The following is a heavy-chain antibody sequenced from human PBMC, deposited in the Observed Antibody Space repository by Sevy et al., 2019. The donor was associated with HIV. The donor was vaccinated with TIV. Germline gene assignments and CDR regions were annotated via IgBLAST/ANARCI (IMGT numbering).Heavy chain of an antibody. CDR1: GFTVSSNY. D-gene: IGHD5-18*01. CDR3: ARDWGSHGYLY. J-gene: IGHJ4*02. Sequence: GGSLRLSCAASGFTVSSNYMSWVRQAPGKGREWVSVIYSGGSTYYADSVKGRFTISRDNSKNTRYLQMNSLRGEDTAVYYCARDWGSHGYLYWGQRTLVTVSS. CDR2: IYSGGST. V-gene: IGHV3-66*02.